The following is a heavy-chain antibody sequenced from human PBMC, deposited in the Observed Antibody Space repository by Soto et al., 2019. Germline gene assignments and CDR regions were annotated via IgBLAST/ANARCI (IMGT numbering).Heavy chain of an antibody. J-gene: IGHJ5*02. Sequence: EVQLLESGGGLVQPGGSLRLSCAASGFTFSSYAMSWVRQAPGKGLEWVSAISGSGGSTYYADSVKGRFTISRDNSKNTLYLQMKSLRAEDTAVYYCAKDPYIVPAALGWFDPWGQGNLVTVSS. CDR3: AKDPYIVPAALGWFDP. D-gene: IGHD2-2*01. CDR1: GFTFSSYA. CDR2: ISGSGGST. V-gene: IGHV3-23*01.